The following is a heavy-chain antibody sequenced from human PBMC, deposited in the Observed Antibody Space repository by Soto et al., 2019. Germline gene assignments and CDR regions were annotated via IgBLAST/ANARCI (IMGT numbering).Heavy chain of an antibody. J-gene: IGHJ6*02. D-gene: IGHD2-2*01. V-gene: IGHV1-18*04. CDR1: GYTFTSYG. Sequence: ASVKVSCKASGYTFTSYGISWVRQAPGQGLEWMGWISAYNGNTNYAQKLQGRVTMTTDTPTNTAYMELRSLRSDDTAVYYCARDLGAGYCSSTSCLNYYYGMDVWGQGTTVTVSS. CDR3: ARDLGAGYCSSTSCLNYYYGMDV. CDR2: ISAYNGNT.